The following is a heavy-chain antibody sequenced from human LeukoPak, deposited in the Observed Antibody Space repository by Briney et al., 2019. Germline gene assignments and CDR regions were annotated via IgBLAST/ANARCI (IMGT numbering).Heavy chain of an antibody. J-gene: IGHJ6*02. D-gene: IGHD3-10*01. CDR1: GFTFGAYF. CDR2: IYWNSDTI. V-gene: IGHV3-9*01. Sequence: QPGRSLRLSCAASGFTFGAYFMHWVRQPPGKGLEWVSAIYWNSDTIHYADSVRGRFTISRDNAKNTLYLQMNSLRVEDTAFYFCTKDISSGRPAPYGMDVWGHGTTVTVSS. CDR3: TKDISSGRPAPYGMDV.